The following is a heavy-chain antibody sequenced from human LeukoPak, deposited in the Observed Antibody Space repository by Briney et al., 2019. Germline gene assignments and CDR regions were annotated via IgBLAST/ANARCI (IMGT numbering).Heavy chain of an antibody. CDR3: ARDLREWLTRFDY. Sequence: GGSLRLSCAASGFTFSSYWMSWVRQAPGKGLEWVANIKQDGSEKYYVDSVKGRLTISRDNAKNSLYLQMNSLRAEDTAVYYCARDLREWLTRFDYWGQGTLVTVSS. D-gene: IGHD6-19*01. J-gene: IGHJ4*02. CDR1: GFTFSSYW. V-gene: IGHV3-7*01. CDR2: IKQDGSEK.